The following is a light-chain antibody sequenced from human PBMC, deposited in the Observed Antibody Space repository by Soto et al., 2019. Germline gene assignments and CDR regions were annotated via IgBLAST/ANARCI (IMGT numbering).Light chain of an antibody. J-gene: IGKJ4*01. CDR1: PSLLHSDRKTY. CDR3: QQYGSSPLT. CDR2: EVS. Sequence: DIVMTETPLSLAVPPGQPASISCKSIPSLLHSDRKTYLYWYMQKPGKTPQVXSYEVSNRFSGVPDRFSGSGSGTDFTLTISRLKPEDFEVYYCQQYGSSPLTFGEGTKVDIK. V-gene: IGKV2D-29*01.